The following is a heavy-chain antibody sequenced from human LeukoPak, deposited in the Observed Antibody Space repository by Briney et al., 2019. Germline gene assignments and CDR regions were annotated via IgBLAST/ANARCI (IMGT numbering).Heavy chain of an antibody. CDR1: GGSISSYY. J-gene: IGHJ4*02. V-gene: IGHV4-59*01. CDR2: IYYSGST. Sequence: SETLSLTXTVSGGSISSYYWSWIRQPPGKGLEWIGYIYYSGSTNYNPSLKSRVTISVDTSKNQFSLKLSSVTAADTAVYYCASAPSVGATSYFDYWGQGTLVTASS. D-gene: IGHD1-26*01. CDR3: ASAPSVGATSYFDY.